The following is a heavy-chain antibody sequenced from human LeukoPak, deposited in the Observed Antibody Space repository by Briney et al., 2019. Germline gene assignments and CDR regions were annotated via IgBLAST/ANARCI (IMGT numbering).Heavy chain of an antibody. D-gene: IGHD2-2*01. CDR3: ARAEIVYCSSTSCYRVTNWFDP. J-gene: IGHJ5*02. CDR2: INHSGST. CDR1: GGSFSGYY. V-gene: IGHV4-34*01. Sequence: SETLSLTCAVYGGSFSGYYWSWIRQPPGKGLEWIGEINHSGSTNYNPSLKSRVTISVDTSKNQFSLKLSPVTAADTAVYYCARAEIVYCSSTSCYRVTNWFDPWGQGTLVTVSS.